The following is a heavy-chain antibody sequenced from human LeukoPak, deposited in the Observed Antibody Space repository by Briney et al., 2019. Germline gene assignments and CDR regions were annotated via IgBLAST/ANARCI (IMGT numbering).Heavy chain of an antibody. V-gene: IGHV1-46*01. CDR2: INPSSENT. J-gene: IGHJ1*01. CDR1: GYTFTAYY. Sequence: ASVKVSCKASGYTFTAYYIHWVRHAPGQGLEYVGVINPSSENTRYTQRFRGRVTMTRDTSTSTVYMELSSLRSEDTAVYYCARGYYGSGSYSEYFQYWGQGTLVTVSS. D-gene: IGHD3-10*01. CDR3: ARGYYGSGSYSEYFQY.